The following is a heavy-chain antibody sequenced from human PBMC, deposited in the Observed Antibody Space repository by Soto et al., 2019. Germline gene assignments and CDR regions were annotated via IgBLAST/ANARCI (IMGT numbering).Heavy chain of an antibody. D-gene: IGHD3-10*01. J-gene: IGHJ3*02. CDR3: ARDPSPITMVRGVMLSDAFDI. V-gene: IGHV1-69*01. CDR1: GGTFSSYA. Sequence: QVQLVQSGAEVKKPGSSVKVSCKASGGTFSSYAISWVRQAPGQGLEWMGGIIPIFGTANYAQKFQVRVKITADESTSTAYMELSSLRSEYTAVYYCARDPSPITMVRGVMLSDAFDIWGQGTMVTVSS. CDR2: IIPIFGTA.